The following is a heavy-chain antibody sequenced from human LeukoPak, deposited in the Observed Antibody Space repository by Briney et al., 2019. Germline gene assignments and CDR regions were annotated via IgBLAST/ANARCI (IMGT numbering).Heavy chain of an antibody. CDR1: GFTVSSNY. Sequence: GGSLRLSCAASGFTVSSNYMSWVRQAPGKGLEWVSSISSSSSYIYYADSVKGRFTISRDNAKNSLYLQMNSLRAEDTAVYYCARGLGRYYYDSSGYYFWGQGTLVTVSS. J-gene: IGHJ4*02. D-gene: IGHD3-22*01. CDR3: ARGLGRYYYDSSGYYF. CDR2: ISSSSSYI. V-gene: IGHV3-21*01.